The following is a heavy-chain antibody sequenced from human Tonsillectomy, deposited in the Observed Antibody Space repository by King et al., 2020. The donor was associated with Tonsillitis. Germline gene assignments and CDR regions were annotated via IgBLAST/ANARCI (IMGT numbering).Heavy chain of an antibody. Sequence: VQLVESGGGLVQPGGSLRLSCAASGFTFSSYEMNWVRQAPGKGLEWVSYISSSGFTIYYADSVKGRFTISRDNAKNSLYLQMNSLRAEDTAVYYCARVYHYYYYMDVWGKGTTVTVSS. V-gene: IGHV3-48*03. CDR3: ARVYHYYYYMDV. CDR2: ISSSGFTI. CDR1: GFTFSSYE. J-gene: IGHJ6*03.